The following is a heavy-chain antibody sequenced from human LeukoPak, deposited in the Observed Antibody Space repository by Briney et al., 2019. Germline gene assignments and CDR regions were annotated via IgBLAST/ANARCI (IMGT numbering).Heavy chain of an antibody. CDR1: GYTFTGYY. D-gene: IGHD2-21*01. CDR2: INPNSGGT. V-gene: IGHV1-2*06. CDR3: ARGPPFVIDGKNDY. Sequence: GASVKVSCTASGYTFTGYYMHWVRQAPGQGLERMGRINPNSGGTNYAQKFQGRVTMTRDTSISTAYMELSRLRSDDTAVYYCARGPPFVIDGKNDYWGQGTLVTVSS. J-gene: IGHJ4*02.